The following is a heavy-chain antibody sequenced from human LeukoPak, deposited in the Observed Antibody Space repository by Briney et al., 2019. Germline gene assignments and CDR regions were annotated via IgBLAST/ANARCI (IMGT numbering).Heavy chain of an antibody. D-gene: IGHD2-2*01. CDR2: IYYTGST. CDR3: ARQFWGYCSSTSCYAGYYYYYYMDV. Sequence: SETLSLTCTVSGGSIRSSSYYWGWIRQPPGKGLEWIGCIYYTGSTYYNPSLKSRVTISVDTSKNQFSLKLSSVTAADTAVYYCARQFWGYCSSTSCYAGYYYYYYMDVWGKGTTVTISS. CDR1: GGSIRSSSYY. V-gene: IGHV4-39*01. J-gene: IGHJ6*03.